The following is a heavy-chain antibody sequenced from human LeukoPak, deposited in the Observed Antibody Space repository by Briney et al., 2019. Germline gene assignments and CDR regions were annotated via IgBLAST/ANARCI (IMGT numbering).Heavy chain of an antibody. CDR2: VRNRGKSYTT. V-gene: IGHV3-72*01. D-gene: IGHD6-19*01. CDR3: VALAVPTGDFIDF. Sequence: GGSLRLSCAASGFTFSDHYMDWVRQAPGKGLEWVGRVRNRGKSYTTDYAASVKGRYTVSRDDSKNALYLQMNSLKTEDTAMYYCVALAVPTGDFIDFWGQGTLVTVSS. J-gene: IGHJ4*02. CDR1: GFTFSDHY.